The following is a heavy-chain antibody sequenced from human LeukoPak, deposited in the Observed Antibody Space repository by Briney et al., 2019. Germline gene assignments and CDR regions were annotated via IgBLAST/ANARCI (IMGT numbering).Heavy chain of an antibody. D-gene: IGHD6-19*01. CDR2: IYSTGGGGTT. J-gene: IGHJ4*02. V-gene: IGHV3-53*01. CDR3: ATKGDSGWFFDY. CDR1: GFSFSSNY. Sequence: GGSLRLSCAASGFSFSSNYMSWVRQAPGKGLEWVSIIYSTGGGGTTYYADSVKGRFAISRDNSKNTLNLQMNSLRGEDTAVYYCATKGDSGWFFDYWGQGTLVTVSS.